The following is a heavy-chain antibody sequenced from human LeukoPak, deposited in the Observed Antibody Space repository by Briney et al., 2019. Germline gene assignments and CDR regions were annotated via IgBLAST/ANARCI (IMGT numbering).Heavy chain of an antibody. Sequence: PSETLSLTCTVSGGSISSSSYYWGWIRQPPGKGLEYIGYIYYSGSTNHNPSLKSRVTISVDTSKNQFSLKLSSVTAADTAVYYCARTEESGYSYGYFGYYYYMDVWGKGTTVTVSS. CDR3: ARTEESGYSYGYFGYYYYMDV. CDR1: GGSISSSSYY. J-gene: IGHJ6*03. D-gene: IGHD5-18*01. V-gene: IGHV4-61*05. CDR2: IYYSGST.